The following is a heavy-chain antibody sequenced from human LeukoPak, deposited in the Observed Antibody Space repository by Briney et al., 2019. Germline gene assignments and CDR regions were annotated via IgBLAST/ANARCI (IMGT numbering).Heavy chain of an antibody. CDR1: GFTFSSYG. V-gene: IGHV3-30*18. J-gene: IGHJ4*02. CDR3: AKDLPDCSGGSCYSSGSDY. D-gene: IGHD2-15*01. CDR2: ISSDGSNK. Sequence: GGSLRLSCAASGFTFSSYGMHWVRQAPGKGLEWGAVISSDGSNKYYADSVKGRFTISRDNSKNTLYLQMNSLRAEDTAVYYCAKDLPDCSGGSCYSSGSDYWGQGTLVTVSS.